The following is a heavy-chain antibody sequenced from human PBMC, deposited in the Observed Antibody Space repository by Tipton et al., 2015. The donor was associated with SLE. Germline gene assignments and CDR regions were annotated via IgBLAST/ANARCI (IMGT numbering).Heavy chain of an antibody. CDR2: IYYSGST. J-gene: IGHJ3*02. D-gene: IGHD2-15*01. V-gene: IGHV4-59*08. CDR1: GGSISSYY. Sequence: TLSLTCTVSGGSISSYYWSWIRQPPGKGLEWIGYIYYSGSTNYNPSLKSRVTISVDTSKNQFSLKLSSVTAADTAVYYCARYGGYCSGGSCYSDAFDIWGQGTMVTVSS. CDR3: ARYGGYCSGGSCYSDAFDI.